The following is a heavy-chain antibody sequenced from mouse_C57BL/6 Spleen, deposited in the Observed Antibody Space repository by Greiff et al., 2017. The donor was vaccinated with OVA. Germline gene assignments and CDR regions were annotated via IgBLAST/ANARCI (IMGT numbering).Heavy chain of an antibody. CDR3: AKEGAYGSSFDY. Sequence: VKLVESGPGLVQPSQSLSITCTVSGFSLTSYGVHWVRQSPGKGLEWLGVIWRGGSTDYNAAFMSRLSITKDNSKSQVFFKMNSLQADDTAIYYCAKEGAYGSSFDYWGQGTTLTVSS. J-gene: IGHJ2*01. V-gene: IGHV2-5*01. D-gene: IGHD1-1*01. CDR2: IWRGGST. CDR1: GFSLTSYG.